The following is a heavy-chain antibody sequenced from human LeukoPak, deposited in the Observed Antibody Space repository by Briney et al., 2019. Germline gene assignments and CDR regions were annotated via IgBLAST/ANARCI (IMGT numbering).Heavy chain of an antibody. CDR3: AKMRYSGSYPFDY. CDR1: GFTFSNYA. V-gene: IGHV3-23*01. J-gene: IGHJ4*02. CDR2: IGGSGDTT. D-gene: IGHD1-26*01. Sequence: PGGSLRLSCAASGFTFSNYALSWVRQAPGKGLEWVSAIGGSGDTTYYADSVKGRFTISRDNSKNTLYLQMNSLRAEDTAVYYCAKMRYSGSYPFDYWGQGALVTVSS.